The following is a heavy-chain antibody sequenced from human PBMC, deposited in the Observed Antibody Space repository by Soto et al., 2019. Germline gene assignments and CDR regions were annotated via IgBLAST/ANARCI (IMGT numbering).Heavy chain of an antibody. CDR3: ARVGGGTSCWFQSFYF. Sequence: VQLQESGPGLVKPSQTLSLTCTVSGCSISSGGHYWSWIRQHPGKGLEWIGYIYYSGSTYYNPSLKSRVTILVDTSKNQFSLKLSAVTAADTAVYYCARVGGGTSCWFQSFYFWGQGTLVTVSS. CDR2: IYYSGST. D-gene: IGHD2-2*01. J-gene: IGHJ4*02. V-gene: IGHV4-31*03. CDR1: GCSISSGGHY.